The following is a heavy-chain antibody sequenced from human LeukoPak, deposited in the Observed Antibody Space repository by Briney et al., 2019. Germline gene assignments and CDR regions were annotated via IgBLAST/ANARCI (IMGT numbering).Heavy chain of an antibody. CDR1: GFTFRNYA. V-gene: IGHV3-30*02. CDR2: IRYDGSNK. Sequence: PGGSLRLSCAASGFTFRNYAMNWVRQAPGKGLEWVAFIRYDGSNKYYTDSVKGRFTISRDNSKNTLYLQMNSLRAEDTAVYYCAKGSMVLGAFDIWGQGTMVTVSS. J-gene: IGHJ3*02. D-gene: IGHD3-10*01. CDR3: AKGSMVLGAFDI.